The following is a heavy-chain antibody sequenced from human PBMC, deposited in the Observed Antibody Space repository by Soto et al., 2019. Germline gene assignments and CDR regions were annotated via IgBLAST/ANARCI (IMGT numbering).Heavy chain of an antibody. CDR1: GFTFTSSA. CDR3: AAGVFYYDFWSGYYPTTRFDP. D-gene: IGHD3-3*01. J-gene: IGHJ5*02. Sequence: QMQLVQSGPEVKKPGTSVKVSCKASGFTFTSSAVQWVRQARGQRLEWIGWIVVGSGNTNYAQKFQERVTITRGMSTSTAYMELSSLRSEDTAVYYCAAGVFYYDFWSGYYPTTRFDPWGQGTLVTVSS. V-gene: IGHV1-58*01. CDR2: IVVGSGNT.